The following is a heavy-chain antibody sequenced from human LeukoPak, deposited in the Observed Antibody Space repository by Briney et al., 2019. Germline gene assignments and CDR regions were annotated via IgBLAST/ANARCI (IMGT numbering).Heavy chain of an antibody. Sequence: GGSLRLSCAAPGFTFSSYWMSWVRQAPGKGLDWVANIKQDGSEKYYVDSVKGRFNISRDNAKKSLYLQMNSLRAEDTGVYYCARATYYYDGSGYYYVDWGEGALVTVSS. J-gene: IGHJ4*02. CDR2: IKQDGSEK. D-gene: IGHD3-22*01. CDR1: GFTFSSYW. V-gene: IGHV3-7*01. CDR3: ARATYYYDGSGYYYVD.